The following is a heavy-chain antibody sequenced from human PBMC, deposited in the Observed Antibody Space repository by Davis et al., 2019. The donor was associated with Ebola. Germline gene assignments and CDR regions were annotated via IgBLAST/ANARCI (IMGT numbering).Heavy chain of an antibody. J-gene: IGHJ3*02. CDR2: IYYSGST. CDR1: GGSISSYY. D-gene: IGHD1-26*01. Sequence: SETLSLTCTVPGGSISSYYWSWIRQPPGKGLEWIGYIYYSGSTNYNPSLKSRVTISVDTSKNQFSLKLSSVTAADTAVYYCARVVGATGGDAFDIWGQGTMVTVSS. CDR3: ARVVGATGGDAFDI. V-gene: IGHV4-59*01.